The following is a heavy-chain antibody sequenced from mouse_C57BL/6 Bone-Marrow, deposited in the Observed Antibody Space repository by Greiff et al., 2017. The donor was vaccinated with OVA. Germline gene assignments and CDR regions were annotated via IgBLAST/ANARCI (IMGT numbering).Heavy chain of an antibody. D-gene: IGHD3-3*01. CDR1: GYTFTSYW. V-gene: IGHV1-59*01. J-gene: IGHJ2*01. Sequence: VQLQQPGAELVRPGTSVKLSCKASGYTFTSYWMHWVKQRPGQGLEWIGVIDPSDSYTNYNQKFKGKATLTVDTSSITAYMQRSSLTSADSAVYYCAREGDWGQGTTLTVSS. CDR3: AREGD. CDR2: IDPSDSYT.